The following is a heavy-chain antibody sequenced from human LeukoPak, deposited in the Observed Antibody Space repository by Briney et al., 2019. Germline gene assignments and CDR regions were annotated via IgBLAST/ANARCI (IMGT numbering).Heavy chain of an antibody. CDR1: GFTFSSYA. J-gene: IGHJ4*02. D-gene: IGHD3-10*01. CDR3: AKGSGGSGSFYNHFDC. Sequence: GGSLRLSCAASGFTFSSYAMHWVRQAPGKGLEWVAVISSDGSNKYYADSVKGRFTISRDNSKNTLSLQMNSLRTEDTAVFYCAKGSGGSGSFYNHFDCWGQGTLVTVSS. V-gene: IGHV3-30*18. CDR2: ISSDGSNK.